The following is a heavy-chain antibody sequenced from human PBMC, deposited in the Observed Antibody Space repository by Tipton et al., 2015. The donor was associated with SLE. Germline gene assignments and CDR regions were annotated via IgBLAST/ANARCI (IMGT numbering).Heavy chain of an antibody. J-gene: IGHJ4*02. CDR2: IYASGNT. CDR3: AREGGWLPFDF. Sequence: TLSLTCTVSAGSVTDYSWNWIRQSAGKGLEWIGHIYASGNTNYNPSLKSRATISVDTSKNQFSLRLTSVTAAETAIYYCAREGGWLPFDFWGQGTLVTVSS. D-gene: IGHD5-12*01. CDR1: AGSVTDYS. V-gene: IGHV4-4*07.